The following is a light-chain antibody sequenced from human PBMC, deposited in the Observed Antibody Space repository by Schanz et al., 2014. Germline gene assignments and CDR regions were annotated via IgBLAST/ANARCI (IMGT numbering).Light chain of an antibody. CDR2: AAS. J-gene: IGKJ2*01. Sequence: EIVLTQSPGTLSLSPGERATLSCRASQTFSRSYLAWYQQKPGQAPRLLIYAASSRATGIPDRFSGGGSDTDFTLTITRLEPEDFAVYYCQQYGSSPPNTFGQGTKLEIK. CDR1: QTFSRSY. CDR3: QQYGSSPPNT. V-gene: IGKV3-20*01.